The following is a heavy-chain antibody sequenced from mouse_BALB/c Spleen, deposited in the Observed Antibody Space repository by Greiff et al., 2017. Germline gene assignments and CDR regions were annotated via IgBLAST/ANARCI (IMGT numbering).Heavy chain of an antibody. CDR2: ISTYYGDA. V-gene: IGHV1S137*01. D-gene: IGHD2-1*01. CDR1: GYTFTDYA. CDR3: ARDGNYEGSWFAY. J-gene: IGHJ3*01. Sequence: QVQLQQSGAELVRPGVSVKISCKGSGYTFTDYAMHWVKQSHAKSLEWIGVISTYYGDASYNQKFKGKATMTVDKSSSTAYMELARLTSEDSAIYYCARDGNYEGSWFAYWGQGTLVTVSA.